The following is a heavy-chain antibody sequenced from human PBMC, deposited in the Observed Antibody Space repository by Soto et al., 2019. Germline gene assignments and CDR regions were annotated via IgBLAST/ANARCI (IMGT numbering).Heavy chain of an antibody. D-gene: IGHD2-21*01. V-gene: IGHV3-53*02. CDR1: GFSISSNY. CDR2: TFSGGNT. CDR3: ARKPPSAIQGWAFGMDV. Sequence: ELQLVETGGGLIQTGGSLRLSCAASGFSISSNYIAWVRQPPGKELEWVSTTFSGGNTEYAASVKGRCSISRDHYKNTLYLQMDNLRVEDTAVYYCARKPPSAIQGWAFGMDVWGQGTTVSVSS. J-gene: IGHJ6*02.